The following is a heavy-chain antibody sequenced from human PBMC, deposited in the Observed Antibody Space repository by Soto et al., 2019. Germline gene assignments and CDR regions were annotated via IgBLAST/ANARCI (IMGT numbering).Heavy chain of an antibody. J-gene: IGHJ1*01. CDR2: IYYSGST. Sequence: SETLSLTCTVSGGSISSYYWSWIRQPPGKGLEWIGYIYYSGSTNYNPSLKSRVTISVDTSKNQFSLKLSSVTAADTAVYYCARHRDAYCSGGSCYPVYFQHWGQGTLVTVSS. CDR1: GGSISSYY. V-gene: IGHV4-59*08. D-gene: IGHD2-15*01. CDR3: ARHRDAYCSGGSCYPVYFQH.